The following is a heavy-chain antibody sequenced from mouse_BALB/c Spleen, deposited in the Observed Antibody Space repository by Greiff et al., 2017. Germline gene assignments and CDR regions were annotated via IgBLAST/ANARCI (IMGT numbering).Heavy chain of an antibody. J-gene: IGHJ3*01. CDR2: ISYDGSN. V-gene: IGHV3-6*02. CDR1: GYSITSGYY. CDR3: ARDRGIAWFAY. D-gene: IGHD3-1*01. Sequence: EVKLQESGPGLVKPYQSLSLTCSVTGYSITSGYYWNWIRQFPGNKLEWMGYISYDGSNNYNPSLKNRISITRDTSKNQFFLKLNSVTTEDTATYYCARDRGIAWFAYWGQGTLVTVSA.